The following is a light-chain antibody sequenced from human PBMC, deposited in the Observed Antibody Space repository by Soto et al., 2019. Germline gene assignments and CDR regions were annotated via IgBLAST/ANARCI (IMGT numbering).Light chain of an antibody. Sequence: EIVLTQSPATLSLSPGERATLSCRASQSVSSYLVWYQQKPGQAPRLLIYDASNRATGIPARFSGSGSGTDFTLTISSLEPEDFAVYYCQQRSNWAPWTFGQGTKVDIK. V-gene: IGKV3-11*01. J-gene: IGKJ1*01. CDR2: DAS. CDR3: QQRSNWAPWT. CDR1: QSVSSY.